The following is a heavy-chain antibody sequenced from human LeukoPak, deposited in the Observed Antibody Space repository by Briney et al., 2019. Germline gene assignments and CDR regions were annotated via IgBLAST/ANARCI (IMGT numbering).Heavy chain of an antibody. D-gene: IGHD3-10*01. J-gene: IGHJ3*02. V-gene: IGHV4-59*01. CDR1: GGSISTYY. CDR2: IYYSGST. Sequence: SETLSLTCTVSGGSISTYYWSWIRQPPGKGLEWIGSIYYSGSTYYNPSLKSRVTISVDMSKNQFSLKLRSVTAADTAVYYCARGGSGISNAFDIWGQGTMVTVSS. CDR3: ARGGSGISNAFDI.